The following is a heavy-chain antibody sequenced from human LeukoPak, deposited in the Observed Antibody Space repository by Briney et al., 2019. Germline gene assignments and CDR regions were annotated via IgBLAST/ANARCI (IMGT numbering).Heavy chain of an antibody. V-gene: IGHV3-53*01. CDR3: ARGGITMVRGAPEDV. CDR1: GFTVSSNY. Sequence: GGSLRLSCAASGFTVSSNYMSWVRQAPGKGLEWVSVIYSGGSTYYADSVKCRFTISRDNSKNTLYLQMNSLRAEDTAVYYCARGGITMVRGAPEDVWGQGTTVTVSS. D-gene: IGHD3-10*01. CDR2: IYSGGST. J-gene: IGHJ6*02.